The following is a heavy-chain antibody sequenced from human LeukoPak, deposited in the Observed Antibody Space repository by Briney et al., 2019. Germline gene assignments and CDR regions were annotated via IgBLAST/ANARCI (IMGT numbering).Heavy chain of an antibody. CDR2: INWNGGST. CDR1: GFTFRSYA. J-gene: IGHJ4*02. CDR3: ARRDYYGSGSPDY. Sequence: GGSLRLSCAVSGFTFRSYAMSWVRQAPGKGLEWVSGINWNGGSTGYADSVKGRFTISRDNAKNSLYLQMNSLRAEDTALYYCARRDYYGSGSPDYWGQGTLVTVSS. V-gene: IGHV3-20*04. D-gene: IGHD3-10*01.